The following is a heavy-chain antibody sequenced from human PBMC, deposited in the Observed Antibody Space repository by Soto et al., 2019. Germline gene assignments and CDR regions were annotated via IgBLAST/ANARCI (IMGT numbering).Heavy chain of an antibody. Sequence: QVQLVQHGAEEKKPGASVKVSCKASGYTFTSYAMHWVRQAPGQRLEWMGWINAGNGNTKYSQKFQGRVTITRDTSASTVYMELSSLRSEDTAVYYCARSPGGPMTPGDYWGQGTLVTVSS. CDR2: INAGNGNT. D-gene: IGHD3-10*01. V-gene: IGHV1-3*05. J-gene: IGHJ4*02. CDR1: GYTFTSYA. CDR3: ARSPGGPMTPGDY.